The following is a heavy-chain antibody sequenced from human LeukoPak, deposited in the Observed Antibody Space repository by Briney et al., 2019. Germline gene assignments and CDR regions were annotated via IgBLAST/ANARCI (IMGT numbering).Heavy chain of an antibody. V-gene: IGHV4-34*01. CDR3: ARRKYNWNLRSDTPGRFDP. D-gene: IGHD1-1*01. Sequence: SETLSLTCAVYGGSFGGYYWSWIRQPPGKGLEWIGEIKHSGSTNYNPSLKSRVTISVDTSKNQFSLKLSSVTAADTAVYYCARRKYNWNLRSDTPGRFDPWGQGTLVTVSS. CDR1: GGSFGGYY. J-gene: IGHJ5*02. CDR2: IKHSGST.